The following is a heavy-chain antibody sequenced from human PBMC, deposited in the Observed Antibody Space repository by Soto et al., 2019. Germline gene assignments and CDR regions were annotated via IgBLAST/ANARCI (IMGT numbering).Heavy chain of an antibody. J-gene: IGHJ4*02. V-gene: IGHV4-38-2*01. D-gene: IGHD2-15*01. CDR3: ARGWSYFHF. CDR2: IYYGGTT. Sequence: PSGSLSLTCAASGEPITGGSYWGWLRQSPGKVLEWIGSIYYGGTTYYNPSLRSRLAISIDTSKNNFSLRLSSVSDAYTALYYCARGWSYFHFWGQGTLVTVSS. CDR1: GEPITGGSY.